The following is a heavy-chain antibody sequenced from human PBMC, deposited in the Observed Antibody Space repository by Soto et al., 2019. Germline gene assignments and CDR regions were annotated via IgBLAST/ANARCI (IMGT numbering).Heavy chain of an antibody. D-gene: IGHD2-15*01. J-gene: IGHJ1*01. Sequence: ASVKVSCKASGYIFSAYSMHWVRQAPGEGLEWMGVVNPSGGSTNYAQKFQGRITMTRDTSTSTVYMDLSSLTSEDTAVYYCAREENCSDGICYSEYFQRWGQGTLVTVSS. CDR2: VNPSGGST. V-gene: IGHV1-46*01. CDR1: GYIFSAYS. CDR3: AREENCSDGICYSEYFQR.